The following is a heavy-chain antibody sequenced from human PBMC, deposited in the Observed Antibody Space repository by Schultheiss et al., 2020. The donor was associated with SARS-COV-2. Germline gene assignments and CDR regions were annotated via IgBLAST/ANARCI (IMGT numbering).Heavy chain of an antibody. Sequence: SETLSLTCTVSGGSISSGGYYWSWIRQHPGKGLEWIGYIYYSGSTYYNPSLKSRVTISVDTSKNQFSLKLSSVTAADTAVYYCARSDSHDYGDYVPGGTHHSFYYYYGMDVWGQGTTVTVSS. J-gene: IGHJ6*02. D-gene: IGHD4-17*01. CDR3: ARSDSHDYGDYVPGGTHHSFYYYYGMDV. V-gene: IGHV4-31*03. CDR2: IYYSGST. CDR1: GGSISSGGYY.